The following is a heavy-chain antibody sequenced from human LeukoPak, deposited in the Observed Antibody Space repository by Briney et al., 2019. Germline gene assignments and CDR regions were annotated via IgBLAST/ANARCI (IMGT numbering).Heavy chain of an antibody. CDR1: GGSISSYY. CDR2: IYYSGST. D-gene: IGHD5-18*01. J-gene: IGHJ6*03. CDR3: ARTTEGGYTYDYFYYYYMDV. Sequence: SETLSLTCTVSGGSISSYYWSWIRRPPGKGLEWIGYIYYSGSTNYNPSLKSRVTISVDTSKNQFSLKLSSVTAADTAVYYCARTTEGGYTYDYFYYYYMDVWGKGTTVTISS. V-gene: IGHV4-59*01.